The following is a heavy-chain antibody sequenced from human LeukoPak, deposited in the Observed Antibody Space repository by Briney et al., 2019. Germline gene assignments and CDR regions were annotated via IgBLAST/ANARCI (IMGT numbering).Heavy chain of an antibody. D-gene: IGHD1-26*01. J-gene: IGHJ4*02. V-gene: IGHV1-18*01. CDR2: ISAYNGNT. CDR1: GYPLSSYG. CDR3: ASGAYYPFDF. Sequence: ASVKVSLKGSGYPLSSYGINWVRPAPGQGREWVGWISAYNGNTQYGQNVQGRVTMTTETSTSTAYMELRNLRSDDTAVYFCASGAYYPFDFWGQGTLVTVSS.